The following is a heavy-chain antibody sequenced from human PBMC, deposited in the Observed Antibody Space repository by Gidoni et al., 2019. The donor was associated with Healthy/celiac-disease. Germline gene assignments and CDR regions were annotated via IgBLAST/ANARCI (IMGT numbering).Heavy chain of an antibody. D-gene: IGHD5-12*01. Sequence: VQLQASGPGLVKPSGTLSLTCAVSGGSISSSNWWSWVRQPQGTGLEWIGEIYHRGSTNYNPSRKSRVTRSVDKSKNQFSLKLSSVTAADTAGYYCARDPGYSGYDSRSLWGQGTLVTVSS. CDR3: ARDPGYSGYDSRSL. CDR1: GGSISSSNW. CDR2: IYHRGST. V-gene: IGHV4-4*02. J-gene: IGHJ4*02.